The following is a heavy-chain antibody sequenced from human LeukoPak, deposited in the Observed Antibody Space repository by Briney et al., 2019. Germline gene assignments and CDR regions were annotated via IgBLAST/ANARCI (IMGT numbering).Heavy chain of an antibody. J-gene: IGHJ5*02. CDR1: GGSITSGDFY. CDR3: ARGRYFDYRWFDP. D-gene: IGHD3-9*01. CDR2: IYYSGGT. Sequence: SETLSLTCSVSGGSITSGDFYWSWIRQSPGKGLEWIGHIYYSGGTYYNPSLRSRVTISVDTSKNQFSLKLSSVTAADTAVYYCARGRYFDYRWFDPWGQGTLVTVSS. V-gene: IGHV4-30-4*01.